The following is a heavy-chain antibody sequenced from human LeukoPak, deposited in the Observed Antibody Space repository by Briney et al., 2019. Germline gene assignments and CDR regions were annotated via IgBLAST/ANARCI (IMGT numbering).Heavy chain of an antibody. CDR1: GFTFDDYA. CDR3: ARDRAYYDSSGYNPRLDS. V-gene: IGHV3-9*01. J-gene: IGHJ4*02. CDR2: ISWNSGSI. Sequence: GRSLRLSCAASGFTFDDYAMHWVRQAPGKGLEWVSGISWNSGSIGYADSVKGRFTISRDNSKNTLYLQMNSLRAEDTAVYYCARDRAYYDSSGYNPRLDSWGQGTPVTVSS. D-gene: IGHD3-22*01.